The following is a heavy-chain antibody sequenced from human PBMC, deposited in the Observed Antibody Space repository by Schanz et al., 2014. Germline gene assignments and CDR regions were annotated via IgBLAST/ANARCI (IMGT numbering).Heavy chain of an antibody. D-gene: IGHD2-2*02. V-gene: IGHV3-15*01. CDR2: IKSNTDGGTT. CDR1: GFSVSTNY. Sequence: VQLVESGGGLIQPGGSLRLSCAVSGFSVSTNYMSWVRQAPGKGLEWVGRIKSNTDGGTTDYATPVKGRFTISRDDSKNTLYLQMNSLKSEDTAVYYCTSMATIPRNWFDPWGQGTLVTVSS. CDR3: TSMATIPRNWFDP. J-gene: IGHJ5*02.